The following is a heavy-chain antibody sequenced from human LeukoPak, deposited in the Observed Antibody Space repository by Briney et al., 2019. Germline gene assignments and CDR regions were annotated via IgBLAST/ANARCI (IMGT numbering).Heavy chain of an antibody. Sequence: GGSLRLSCAASGFTFSSNWMSWVRQTPGKGLEWVANVKQDGSETYYVDSVKGRFTVSRDNAKNSLFLQMNSLRVEDTAVYYCARAYSYTFEPWGQGTLVTVSS. V-gene: IGHV3-7*04. CDR1: GFTFSSNW. CDR2: VKQDGSET. D-gene: IGHD5-18*01. J-gene: IGHJ5*02. CDR3: ARAYSYTFEP.